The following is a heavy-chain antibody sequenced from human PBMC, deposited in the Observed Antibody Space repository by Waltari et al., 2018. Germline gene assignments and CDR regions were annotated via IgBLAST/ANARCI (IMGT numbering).Heavy chain of an antibody. CDR3: VKYGFGGVLSH. Sequence: EVQLKESGGKVIQPGGSLRLSCEASGFSFSHNAMSWVRQAPGKGLEWVSVMGGNGEYRSYADSVRGRFTISRDNSKNTLYLQMDSLRADDTAVYFCVKYGFGGVLSHWGQGTLVIVSS. V-gene: IGHV3-23*01. CDR2: MGGNGEYR. CDR1: GFSFSHNA. D-gene: IGHD3-16*01. J-gene: IGHJ1*01.